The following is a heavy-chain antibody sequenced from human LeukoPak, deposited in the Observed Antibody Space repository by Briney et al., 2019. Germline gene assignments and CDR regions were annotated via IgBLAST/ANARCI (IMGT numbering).Heavy chain of an antibody. CDR1: GFSFSSHL. CDR2: ISDDGSYT. D-gene: IGHD4-23*01. CDR3: ARDGGY. V-gene: IGHV3-74*01. Sequence: GGSLRLSCAASGFSFSSHLVHWVRQAPGKGLVWVSRISDDGSYTSNVDSVKGRFTISRDNSKNTLYLQMNSLRAGDTAIYYCARDGGYWGQGTLVTVSS. J-gene: IGHJ4*02.